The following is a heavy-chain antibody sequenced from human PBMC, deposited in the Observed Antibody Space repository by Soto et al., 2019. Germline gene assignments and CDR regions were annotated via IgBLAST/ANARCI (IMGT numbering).Heavy chain of an antibody. CDR2: INPYGSNK. Sequence: SMKLRCSSSRLTFNSEGMHSTRPSPRTGLEWVSHINPYGSNKYYADSVQSRFTNTKDNSKNTLYLQMTSLRADGRAVYYGVRAVRGDCGGDCYTDAFDIWGQGTMVTVSS. V-gene: IGHV3-30*03. J-gene: IGHJ3*02. D-gene: IGHD2-21*02. CDR1: RLTFNSEG. CDR3: VRAVRGDCGGDCYTDAFDI.